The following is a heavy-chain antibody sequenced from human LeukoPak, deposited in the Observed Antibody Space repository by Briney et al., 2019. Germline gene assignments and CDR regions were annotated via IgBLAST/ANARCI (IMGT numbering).Heavy chain of an antibody. CDR3: ARYPAGTP. CDR1: GRSISSYY. Sequence: SETLSLTCTVSGRSISSYYWSWIRQPPRKGLEWIGYIYYSGSTNYNPSLKSRVTISVDTSKNQFSLKLSSVTAADTAVYYCARYPAGTPWGQGTLVTVSS. CDR2: IYYSGST. V-gene: IGHV4-59*08. J-gene: IGHJ5*02.